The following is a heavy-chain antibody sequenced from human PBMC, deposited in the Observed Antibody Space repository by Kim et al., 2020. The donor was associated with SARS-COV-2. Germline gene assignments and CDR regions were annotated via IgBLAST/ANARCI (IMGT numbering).Heavy chain of an antibody. CDR2: FDPEDGET. Sequence: ASVKVSCKVSGYTLTELSMHWVRQAPGKGREWMGGFDPEDGETMYAQKFQGRVTMTEDTSTDTAYMELSSLRSEDTAVYYCVTGNSGYDLARYYYYGMDVWGQGTTVTVSS. D-gene: IGHD5-12*01. CDR1: GYTLTELS. V-gene: IGHV1-24*01. J-gene: IGHJ6*02. CDR3: VTGNSGYDLARYYYYGMDV.